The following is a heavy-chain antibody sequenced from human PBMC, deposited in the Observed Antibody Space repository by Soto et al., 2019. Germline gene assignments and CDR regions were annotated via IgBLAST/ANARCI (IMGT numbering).Heavy chain of an antibody. D-gene: IGHD3-10*01. Sequence: SCAASGFTFSSYGMHWVRQAPGKGLEWVAVIWYDGSNKYYADSVKGRFTISRDNSKNTLYLQMNSLRAEDTAVYYCARVPMAKRRVWYFDLWGRGTLVTVSS. CDR2: IWYDGSNK. CDR1: GFTFSSYG. J-gene: IGHJ2*01. CDR3: ARVPMAKRRVWYFDL. V-gene: IGHV3-33*01.